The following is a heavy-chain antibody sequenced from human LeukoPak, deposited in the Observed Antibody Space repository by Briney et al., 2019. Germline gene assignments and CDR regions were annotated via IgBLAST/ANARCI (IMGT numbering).Heavy chain of an antibody. V-gene: IGHV4-59*08. D-gene: IGHD6-13*01. Sequence: SETLSLTCTVSGGSISSYYWSWVRQPPGKGLEWFGYIYYSGSTNYNPSLKSRVTISVDTSKNQFSLKLSSVTAADTAGYYCARLQGSSWYPDYWGQGTLVSVSS. CDR2: IYYSGST. J-gene: IGHJ4*02. CDR3: ARLQGSSWYPDY. CDR1: GGSISSYY.